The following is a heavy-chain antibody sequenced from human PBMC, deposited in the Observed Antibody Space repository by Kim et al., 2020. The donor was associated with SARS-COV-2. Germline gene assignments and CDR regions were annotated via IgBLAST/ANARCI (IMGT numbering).Heavy chain of an antibody. D-gene: IGHD3-22*01. J-gene: IGHJ3*02. CDR2: IYCSGST. CDR3: ASSVMYYYDSSGYNDAFDI. CDR1: GGSISSYY. V-gene: IGHV4-59*01. Sequence: SETLSLTCTVSGGSISSYYWSWIRQPPGKGLEWIGYIYCSGSTNYNPSLKSRVTISVDTSKNQFSLKLSSVTAADTAVYYCASSVMYYYDSSGYNDAFDIWGQGTMVTVSS.